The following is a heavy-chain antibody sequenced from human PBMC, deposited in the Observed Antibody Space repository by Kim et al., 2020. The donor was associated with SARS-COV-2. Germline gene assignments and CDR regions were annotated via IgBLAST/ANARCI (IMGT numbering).Heavy chain of an antibody. J-gene: IGHJ4*02. Sequence: VKSRFTISRDNSKNTLYLPMNSLRAEDTAVYYCAKGRLDILTGFVLLDYWGQGTLVTVSS. V-gene: IGHV3-23*01. D-gene: IGHD3-9*01. CDR3: AKGRLDILTGFVLLDY.